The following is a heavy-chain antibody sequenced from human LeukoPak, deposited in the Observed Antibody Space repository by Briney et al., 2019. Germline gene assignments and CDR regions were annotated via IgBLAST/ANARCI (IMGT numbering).Heavy chain of an antibody. Sequence: SETLSLTCGVYDGSFSGYWTWIRQPPGKGLEWIAEIKDTGNTNYNPFLKSRLTISIDTSKKQFSLNLRSVTAADTAVYYCVRGGDGGYYFDYWGQGALVTVSS. CDR3: VRGGDGGYYFDY. J-gene: IGHJ4*02. CDR2: IKDTGNT. V-gene: IGHV4-34*01. D-gene: IGHD3-10*01. CDR1: DGSFSGY.